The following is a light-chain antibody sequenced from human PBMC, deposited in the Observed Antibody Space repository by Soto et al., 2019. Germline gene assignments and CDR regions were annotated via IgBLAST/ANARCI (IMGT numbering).Light chain of an antibody. V-gene: IGKV3-15*01. CDR2: DAS. CDR1: QSVYNN. Sequence: EIVMTQSPPSLSVSPGERATLSCRASQSVYNNLAWYQQKPGQAPRLLFYDASIRATGIPARFSGSGSGTDVTLAISSLQSEDFAVYYFQQYNDWPPMTFGQGTRLEIK. J-gene: IGKJ5*01. CDR3: QQYNDWPPMT.